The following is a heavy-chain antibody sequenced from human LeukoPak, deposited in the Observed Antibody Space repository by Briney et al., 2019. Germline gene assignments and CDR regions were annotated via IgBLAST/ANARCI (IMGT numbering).Heavy chain of an antibody. V-gene: IGHV3-23*01. Sequence: GGSLRLSCAASGFTFSSYAMSWVRQAPGKGLEWVSAIGGSGISTYYADSVKGRFTISRDNSKNTLYLQMNSLKAEDTAVYYCAKVSPISIFGVILDAFDIWGQGTMVTVSS. D-gene: IGHD3-3*01. CDR3: AKVSPISIFGVILDAFDI. CDR2: IGGSGIST. CDR1: GFTFSSYA. J-gene: IGHJ3*02.